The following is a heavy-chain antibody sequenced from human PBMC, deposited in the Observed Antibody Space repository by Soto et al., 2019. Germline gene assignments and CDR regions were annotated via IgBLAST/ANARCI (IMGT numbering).Heavy chain of an antibody. D-gene: IGHD6-13*01. CDR2: ISAYNGNT. CDR3: ARSGSSWNLREFDY. Sequence: VASVKVSCKASDYTFTSYGIIWVRQAPGQGLEWMGWISAYNGNTNYAQKFRGRVTMTTDTSTSTAYMEMRSLRSDDTAVYFCARSGSSWNLREFDYWGQGTLVTVSS. CDR1: DYTFTSYG. J-gene: IGHJ4*02. V-gene: IGHV1-18*01.